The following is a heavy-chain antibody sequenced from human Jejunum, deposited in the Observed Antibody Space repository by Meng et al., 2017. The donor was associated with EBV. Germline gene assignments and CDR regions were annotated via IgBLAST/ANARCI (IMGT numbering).Heavy chain of an antibody. CDR1: GDSVSGYNY. CDR2: MYYTGKA. Sequence: QVQLQESGPGLLKPSXXXXXTCSVSGDSVSGYNYSTWLRQPPGKGLEWIGNMYYTGKAIYKPSLQSRVTISVDTSKNQFSLRVTSVTAADTAIYYCARGRGYDYGDSWGQGTLVTVSS. J-gene: IGHJ5*02. CDR3: ARGRGYDYGDS. V-gene: IGHV4-61*01. D-gene: IGHD5-12*01.